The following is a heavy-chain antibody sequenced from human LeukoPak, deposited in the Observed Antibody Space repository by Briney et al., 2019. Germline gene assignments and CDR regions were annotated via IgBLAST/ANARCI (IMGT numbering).Heavy chain of an antibody. CDR2: INLGDSET. D-gene: IGHD1-26*01. V-gene: IGHV5-51*01. CDR3: ARRPYSGSPNWFDP. Sequence: GESLKISCKGSGYSFTSYWIGWVRQRPGEGLEWMGIINLGDSETHYTPSFQDQVTFSLDKSTNTAYLQWRTLKASGTAMYYCARRPYSGSPNWFDPWGRGTLVTVSS. CDR1: GYSFTSYW. J-gene: IGHJ5*01.